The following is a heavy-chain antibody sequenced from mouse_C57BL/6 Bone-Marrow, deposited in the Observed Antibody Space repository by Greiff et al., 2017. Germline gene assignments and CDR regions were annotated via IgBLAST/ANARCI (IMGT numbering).Heavy chain of an antibody. Sequence: QVQLQQSGPELVKPGASVKISCKASGYAFSSSWMNWVKQRPGKGLEWIGRIYPGDGDTNYNGKFKGKATLTADTSSSTAYMQLRSLTSEDSAVEFCARNGYYYFDYWGQGTTLTVSS. J-gene: IGHJ2*01. CDR1: GYAFSSSW. V-gene: IGHV1-82*01. D-gene: IGHD2-3*01. CDR2: IYPGDGDT. CDR3: ARNGYYYFDY.